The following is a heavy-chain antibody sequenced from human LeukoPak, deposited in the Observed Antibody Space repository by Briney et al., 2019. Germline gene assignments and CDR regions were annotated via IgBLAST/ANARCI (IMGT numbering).Heavy chain of an antibody. V-gene: IGHV3-20*04. D-gene: IGHD3-9*01. CDR3: ARKGVGTSLTSIYDKTPFDY. CDR2: INWNGGST. Sequence: HPGGSLRLSCAASGFTSDDYGMSWVRQTPGKGLEWVSGINWNGGSTNYTNSVKGRFTISRDNSKNTLYLQMGSLRGEDTAVYYCARKGVGTSLTSIYDKTPFDYWGQGTLVTVSS. J-gene: IGHJ4*02. CDR1: GFTSDDYG.